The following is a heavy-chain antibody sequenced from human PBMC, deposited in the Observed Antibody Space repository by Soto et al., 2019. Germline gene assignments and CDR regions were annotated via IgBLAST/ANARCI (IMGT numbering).Heavy chain of an antibody. Sequence: SETPSLTCTVSGGSINDYSWSGIRQSAGKGLEWLGRISINGNSHYHPSLRSRVTMSIETSKNQFSLNLRSVTAADTAVYYCARESGDNWTYEVDWGQGTLVTVSS. CDR3: ARESGDNWTYEVD. V-gene: IGHV4-4*07. CDR2: ISINGNS. J-gene: IGHJ4*02. CDR1: GGSINDYS. D-gene: IGHD1-7*01.